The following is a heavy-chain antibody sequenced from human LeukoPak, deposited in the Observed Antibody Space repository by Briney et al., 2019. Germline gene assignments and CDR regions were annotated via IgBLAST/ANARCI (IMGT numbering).Heavy chain of an antibody. CDR1: GFTVSSNY. CDR3: ARVALGYFDY. CDR2: IYSGGST. D-gene: IGHD7-27*01. Sequence: GGSLRLSCAASGFTVSSNYMSWVRQAPGKGPEWVSVIYSGGSTFYADSVKGRFTISRDNSKNALYLQMNSLRAEDTAVYYCARVALGYFDYWGQGTLVTVSS. J-gene: IGHJ4*02. V-gene: IGHV3-66*01.